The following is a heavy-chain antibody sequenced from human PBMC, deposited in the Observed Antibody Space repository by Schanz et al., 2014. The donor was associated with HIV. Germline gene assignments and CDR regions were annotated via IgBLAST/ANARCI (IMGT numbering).Heavy chain of an antibody. V-gene: IGHV1-8*01. J-gene: IGHJ4*02. CDR1: GYTFTDYD. CDR2: MNPKSGNT. CDR3: APCRCDGELSLLRY. Sequence: QVHLVQSGAEVKKPGASVKVSCKASGYTFTDYDISWVRQATGQGPEWMGWMNPKSGNTGYAQKFQGRVTMTRNTSISTAYRELRRLRYDDTAVYYCAPCRCDGELSLLRYWGQGTLVTVSS. D-gene: IGHD3-16*02.